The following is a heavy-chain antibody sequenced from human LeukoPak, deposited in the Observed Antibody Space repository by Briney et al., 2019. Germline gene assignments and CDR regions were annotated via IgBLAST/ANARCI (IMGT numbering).Heavy chain of an antibody. CDR1: GYTFTGYY. CDR3: AKDRGPEWWGSFDY. CDR2: INPDSGGT. D-gene: IGHD3-16*01. Sequence: ASVKVSCKACGYTFTGYYVQWVRQAPGQGLEWMGWINPDSGGTNYAQKFQGRVTMTRDASISTAYMELSRLTSDDTAVYYCAKDRGPEWWGSFDYWGQGTLVTVSS. V-gene: IGHV1-2*02. J-gene: IGHJ4*02.